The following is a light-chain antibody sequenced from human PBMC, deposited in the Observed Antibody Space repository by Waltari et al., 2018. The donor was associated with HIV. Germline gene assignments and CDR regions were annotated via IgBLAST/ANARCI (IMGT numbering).Light chain of an antibody. Sequence: VVMSQSPLSLPVTLGQPASISCLPSQSLVISVGNTYLNWFHQRPDQSPRRLIYKVANRDSGVPDRFSGSGSGSDFTLKISRVEAEDVGVYYCMLATHWPPAWTFGQGTKVEIK. V-gene: IGKV2-30*01. J-gene: IGKJ1*01. CDR1: QSLVISVGNTY. CDR2: KVA. CDR3: MLATHWPPAWT.